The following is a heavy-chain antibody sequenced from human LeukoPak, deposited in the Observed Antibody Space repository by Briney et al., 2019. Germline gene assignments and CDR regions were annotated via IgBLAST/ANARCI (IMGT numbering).Heavy chain of an antibody. V-gene: IGHV3-48*03. D-gene: IGHD6-19*01. CDR2: ISSSGSTI. Sequence: PGGSLRLSCAASGFTFSSYEMNWVRQAPGKGLEWVSYISSSGSTIYYADSVKGRFTISRDNAKNTLYLQMNSQRAEDTAVYYGARDASGWSYNWFDPWGQGTLVTVSS. CDR1: GFTFSSYE. J-gene: IGHJ5*02. CDR3: ARDASGWSYNWFDP.